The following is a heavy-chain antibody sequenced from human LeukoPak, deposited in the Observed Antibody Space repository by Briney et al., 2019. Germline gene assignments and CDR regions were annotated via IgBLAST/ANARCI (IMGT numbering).Heavy chain of an antibody. J-gene: IGHJ2*01. CDR1: GFTFDDYG. Sequence: GTSLRLSCAAYGFTFDDYGMSWVRQAPGKVLEWVSYINWNGGSLAYADSVKGRFTISRDNTKNSLYLQMNSLRAADTAFYYCARSSTTVTTRYFDLWGRGTLVTVSS. D-gene: IGHD4-17*01. CDR3: ARSSTTVTTRYFDL. V-gene: IGHV3-20*04. CDR2: INWNGGSL.